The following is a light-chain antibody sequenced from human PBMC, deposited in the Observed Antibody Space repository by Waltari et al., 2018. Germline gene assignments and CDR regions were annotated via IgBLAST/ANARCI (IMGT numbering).Light chain of an antibody. CDR2: YDS. V-gene: IGLV3-21*04. CDR1: NIGRKS. CDR3: QVWDDVTDSGV. Sequence: YVLTQPPSVSVDPGKTASLTCGGANIGRKSVNWYQQKPGQAPVLVMFYDSDRPSEIPERFSGSNSGNTATLTISWVEAGDEADYHCQVWDDVTDSGVFGGGTKLTVL. J-gene: IGLJ3*02.